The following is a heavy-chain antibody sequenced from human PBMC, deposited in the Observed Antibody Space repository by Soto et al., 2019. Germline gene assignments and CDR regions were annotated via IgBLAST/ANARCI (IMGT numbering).Heavy chain of an antibody. Sequence: ASVKVSCKASGYTFTSYGISWVRQAPGQGLEWMGWISAYNGNTNYAQKLQGRVTMTTDTSTSTAYMELRSLRSDDTAVYYCAGSVLRYFDWATDYYYYYGMDVWGQGTTVTVSS. CDR3: AGSVLRYFDWATDYYYYYGMDV. CDR1: GYTFTSYG. J-gene: IGHJ6*02. D-gene: IGHD3-9*01. CDR2: ISAYNGNT. V-gene: IGHV1-18*01.